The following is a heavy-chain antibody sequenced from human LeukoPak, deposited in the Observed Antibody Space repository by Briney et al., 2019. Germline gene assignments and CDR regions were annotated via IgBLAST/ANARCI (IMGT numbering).Heavy chain of an antibody. CDR3: ARRHYDYVWGSYRFDY. D-gene: IGHD3-16*02. V-gene: IGHV4-39*01. J-gene: IGHJ4*02. CDR1: GGSISSSSYY. CDR2: INYSGNT. Sequence: SETLSLTCTVSGGSISSSSYYWGWIRQPPGKGLEWIGSINYSGNTYYNPSLKIRVAISVDTSKNQLSLKLSSVTAADTAVYYCARRHYDYVWGSYRFDYWGQGTLVTVSS.